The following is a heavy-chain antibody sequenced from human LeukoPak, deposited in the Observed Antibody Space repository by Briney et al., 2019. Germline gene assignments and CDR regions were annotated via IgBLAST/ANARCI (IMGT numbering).Heavy chain of an antibody. CDR3: ARDPRVPAAKRELRVYYYGMDV. CDR1: GYTFTGYY. Sequence: GASVKVSCKASGYTFTGYYMHWVRQAPGQGLEWMGRIIPILGIANYAQKFQGRVTVTADKSTSTAYMELSSLRSEDTAVYYCARDPRVPAAKRELRVYYYGMDVWGQGTTVTVSS. J-gene: IGHJ6*02. V-gene: IGHV1-69*04. CDR2: IIPILGIA. D-gene: IGHD1-26*01.